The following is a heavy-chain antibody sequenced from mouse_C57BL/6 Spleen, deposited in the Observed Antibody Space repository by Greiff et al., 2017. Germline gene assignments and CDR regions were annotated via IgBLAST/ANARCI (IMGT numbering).Heavy chain of an antibody. CDR3: ARHETMVTTLDY. Sequence: EVQLVESGGDLVKPGGSLKLSCAASGFTFSSYGMSWVRQTPDKRLEWVATISSGGSYTYYPDSVKGRFPISRDNAKNTLYLQMSSLKSEDTAMYYCARHETMVTTLDYWGQGTTLTVSS. V-gene: IGHV5-6*01. CDR1: GFTFSSYG. J-gene: IGHJ2*01. D-gene: IGHD2-2*01. CDR2: ISSGGSYT.